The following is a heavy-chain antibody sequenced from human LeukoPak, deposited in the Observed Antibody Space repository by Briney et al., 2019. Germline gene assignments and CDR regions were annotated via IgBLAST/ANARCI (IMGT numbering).Heavy chain of an antibody. Sequence: GASVKVSCKASGYTFTSYGISWVRQAPGQGLEWMGWISAYNGNTNYAQKLQGRVTMTTDTSTSTAYMELRSLRSDDTAVYYCARGFSGIVATTHQNWFDPWGQGTLVTVSS. V-gene: IGHV1-18*01. D-gene: IGHD5-12*01. CDR3: ARGFSGIVATTHQNWFDP. CDR2: ISAYNGNT. J-gene: IGHJ5*02. CDR1: GYTFTSYG.